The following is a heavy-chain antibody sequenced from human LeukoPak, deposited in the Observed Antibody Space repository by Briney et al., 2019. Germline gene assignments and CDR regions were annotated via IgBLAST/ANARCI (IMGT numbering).Heavy chain of an antibody. Sequence: GGSLRLSCVASGFTFSDYYMSWIRQAPGKGLEWVSYISSSGSTIYYADSVKGRFTISRDNAKNSLYLQMNSLRAEDTAVYYCASSLYLYYYYGMDVWGQGTTVTVSS. CDR3: ASSLYLYYYYGMDV. V-gene: IGHV3-11*01. J-gene: IGHJ6*02. CDR1: GFTFSDYY. CDR2: ISSSGSTI.